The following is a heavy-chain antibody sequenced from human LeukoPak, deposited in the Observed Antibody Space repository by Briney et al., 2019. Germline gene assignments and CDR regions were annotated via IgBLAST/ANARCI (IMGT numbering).Heavy chain of an antibody. CDR1: GGSFSGYY. V-gene: IGHV4-34*01. Sequence: SETLSLTCAVYGGSFSGYYWSWICQPPGKGLEWIGEINHSGSTNYNPSLKSRVTTSVDTSKNQSSLKLSSVTAADTAVYYCARGEDTAMVTFDYWGQGTLVTVSS. CDR3: ARGEDTAMVTFDY. J-gene: IGHJ4*02. CDR2: INHSGST. D-gene: IGHD5-18*01.